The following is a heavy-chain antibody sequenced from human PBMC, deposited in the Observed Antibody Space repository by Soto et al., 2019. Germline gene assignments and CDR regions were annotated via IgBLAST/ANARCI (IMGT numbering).Heavy chain of an antibody. CDR2: MNGDGSEK. CDR3: ARDVNGGYFDL. J-gene: IGHJ2*01. Sequence: EVHLVESGGGLVQPGGSLRLSCAASGFIFTNNWMAWVRQAPGKGLEWVANMNGDGSEKNYVDSVKGRFTISRDNAKNSLYLQMNSLRAEDTAVYYCARDVNGGYFDLWGRGTLVTVSS. CDR1: GFIFTNNW. V-gene: IGHV3-7*05.